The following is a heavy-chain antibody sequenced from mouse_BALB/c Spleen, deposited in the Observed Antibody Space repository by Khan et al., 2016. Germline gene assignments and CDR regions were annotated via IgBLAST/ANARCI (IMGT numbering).Heavy chain of an antibody. J-gene: IGHJ1*01. CDR1: GFDFSRYW. CDR3: ARRRFDGYFDV. CDR2: INPDSNTI. V-gene: IGHV4-1*02. Sequence: EVQLQESGGGLVQPGGSLKLSCAASGFDFSRYWMTWVRQAPGKGLEWIGEINPDSNTINYTPSLKDKFIISRDNAKNTLFLQMSKVRSEDTVLYYCARRRFDGYFDVWGAGTTVTVSS. D-gene: IGHD1-1*01.